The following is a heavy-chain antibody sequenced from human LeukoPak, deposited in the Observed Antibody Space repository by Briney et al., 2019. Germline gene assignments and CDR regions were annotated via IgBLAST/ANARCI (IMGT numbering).Heavy chain of an antibody. Sequence: GGSLRLSCAASGFIFSTYSMNWVRQAPGKGLEWVSSITGAGSSTKYADSVNGRFTISRDNSKNTLSLQMTGLRAEDTAVYYCARKVAVAMDLDYWGQGTLVTVSS. J-gene: IGHJ4*02. CDR2: ITGAGSST. CDR1: GFIFSTYS. V-gene: IGHV3-23*01. D-gene: IGHD5-18*01. CDR3: ARKVAVAMDLDY.